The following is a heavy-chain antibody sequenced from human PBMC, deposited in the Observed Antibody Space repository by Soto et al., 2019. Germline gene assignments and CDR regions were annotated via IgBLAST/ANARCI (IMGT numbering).Heavy chain of an antibody. CDR3: ARLFDTSGWYDY. CDR2: IYPGDSDT. D-gene: IGHD6-19*01. CDR1: GYSFTSYW. V-gene: IGHV5-51*01. Sequence: GESLKISCKGSGYSFTSYWVGWVRQMPGKGLERMGIIYPGDSDTRYSPSFQGQVTISADKSITTTYLQWSSLKASDTAIYYCARLFDTSGWYDYWGQGTLVTVSS. J-gene: IGHJ4*02.